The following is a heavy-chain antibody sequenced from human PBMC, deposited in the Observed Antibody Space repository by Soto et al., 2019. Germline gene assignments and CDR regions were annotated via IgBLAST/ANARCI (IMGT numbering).Heavy chain of an antibody. CDR2: IWYDGSNK. V-gene: IGHV3-33*01. CDR3: ARDRARRYYFDY. Sequence: LRLSCAASGFTFSSYGMHWVRQAPGKGLEWVAVIWYDGSNKYYAGSVKGRFTISRDNSKNTLYLQMNSLRAEDTAVYYCARDRARRYYFDYWGQGTLVTVSS. CDR1: GFTFSSYG. J-gene: IGHJ4*02. D-gene: IGHD6-6*01.